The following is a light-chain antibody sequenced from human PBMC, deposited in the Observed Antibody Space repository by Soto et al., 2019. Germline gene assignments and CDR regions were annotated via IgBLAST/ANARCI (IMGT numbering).Light chain of an antibody. CDR2: DVS. V-gene: IGKV3-15*01. Sequence: EIVMTQSPATLAVSPGERATLSCRASQGVSSRLAWYQQKPGQAPRLLIYDVSTRASDTPARFSGSRSGTDFTLTISSLQSEDFAIYYCQQYTDWPPSTFGQGPKVQIK. CDR1: QGVSSR. J-gene: IGKJ1*01. CDR3: QQYTDWPPST.